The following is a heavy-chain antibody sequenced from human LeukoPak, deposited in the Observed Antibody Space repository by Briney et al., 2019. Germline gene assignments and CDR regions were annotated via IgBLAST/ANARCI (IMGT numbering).Heavy chain of an antibody. J-gene: IGHJ4*02. Sequence: PSETLSLTCTVSGGSVSSGTYYWSWIRQPPGKGLEWIGYIYYSGSTNYNPSLKSRVTISVDTSKNQFSLKLSSVTAADTAVYFCARGVFSSGYYYYFDYWGQGTLVTVSS. CDR2: IYYSGST. CDR1: GGSVSSGTYY. D-gene: IGHD3-22*01. CDR3: ARGVFSSGYYYYFDY. V-gene: IGHV4-61*01.